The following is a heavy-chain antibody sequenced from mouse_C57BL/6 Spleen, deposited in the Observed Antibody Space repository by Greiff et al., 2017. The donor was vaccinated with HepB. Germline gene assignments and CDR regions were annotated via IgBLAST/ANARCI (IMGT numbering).Heavy chain of an antibody. CDR1: GYTFTSYW. J-gene: IGHJ3*01. CDR2: IDPSDSYT. Sequence: QVQLQQPGAELVMPGASVKLSCKASGYTFTSYWMHWVKQRPGQGLEWIGEIDPSDSYTNYNQKFKGKSTLTVDKSSSTAYMQLSRLTSEDSAVYYCARRDYDHWGQGTLVTVSA. CDR3: ARRDYDH. V-gene: IGHV1-69*01. D-gene: IGHD2-4*01.